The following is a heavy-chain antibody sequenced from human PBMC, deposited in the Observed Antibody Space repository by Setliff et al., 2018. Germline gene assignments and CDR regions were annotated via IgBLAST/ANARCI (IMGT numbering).Heavy chain of an antibody. CDR3: ARASLGKFGSAVEYFHH. D-gene: IGHD2-15*01. CDR1: GFIVSDKH. Sequence: GGSLRLSCAASGFIVSDKHMTWLRQAPGKGPAWVSSISDTSAFIYYADSVKGRFTISRDNAKNTLYLQMNSLRADDTAVYYCARASLGKFGSAVEYFHHWGQGTLVTVSS. CDR2: ISDTSAFI. J-gene: IGHJ1*01. V-gene: IGHV3-21*06.